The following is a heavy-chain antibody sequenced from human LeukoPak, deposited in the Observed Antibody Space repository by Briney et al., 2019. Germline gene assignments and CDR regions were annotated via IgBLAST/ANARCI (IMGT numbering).Heavy chain of an antibody. CDR1: GGTISSGGYY. Sequence: PSETLSGTCTVSGGTISSGGYYWSWIRQHPGKGLEWIGYIYYSGSTYYNPSLKSRVTISVDTSKNQFSLKLSSVTAADTAVYYCARLRGSGSYSAFDIWGQGTMVTVSS. J-gene: IGHJ3*02. V-gene: IGHV4-31*03. CDR3: ARLRGSGSYSAFDI. CDR2: IYYSGST. D-gene: IGHD3-10*01.